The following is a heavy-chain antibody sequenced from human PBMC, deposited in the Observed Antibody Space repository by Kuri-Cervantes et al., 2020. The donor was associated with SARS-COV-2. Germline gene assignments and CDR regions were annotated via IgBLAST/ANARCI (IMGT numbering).Heavy chain of an antibody. Sequence: SETLSLTCNVSGSSMSSNFWSWIPQPPGKGLEWIGYVDHNGNGNYNPSLKSRVTISVDTSKNQFSLKLSSVTAADTAAYYCARTTSITARDWFSYYYSMDVWGKGTAVTVSS. J-gene: IGHJ6*03. CDR2: VDHNGNG. CDR1: GSSMSSNF. D-gene: IGHD6-6*01. V-gene: IGHV4-59*01. CDR3: ARTTSITARDWFSYYYSMDV.